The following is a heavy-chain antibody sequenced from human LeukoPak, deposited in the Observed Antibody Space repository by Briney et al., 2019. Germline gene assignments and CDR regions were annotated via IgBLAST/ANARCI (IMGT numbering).Heavy chain of an antibody. D-gene: IGHD1-1*01. CDR1: GGTFSSYA. J-gene: IGHJ4*02. CDR2: IIPIFGTA. Sequence: SVKVSCKASGGTFSSYAISWVRQAPRQGLEWMGRIIPIFGTANYAQKFQGRVTITTDESTSTAYMELSSLRSEDTAVYYCTSGAAGNEGREELFDYWGQGTLVTVSS. CDR3: TSGAAGNEGREELFDY. V-gene: IGHV1-69*05.